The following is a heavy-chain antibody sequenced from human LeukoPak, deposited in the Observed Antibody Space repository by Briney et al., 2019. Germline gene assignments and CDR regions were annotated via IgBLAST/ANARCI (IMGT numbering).Heavy chain of an antibody. J-gene: IGHJ6*02. V-gene: IGHV4-39*01. D-gene: IGHD4-17*01. CDR1: GFTFSSYA. Sequence: GSLRLSCAASGFTFSSYAMSWVRQPPGKGLEWIGSVYYSGNTYYSPSLKSRITISVDTSKNQFSLKVTSVTAADTAVYYCARRGLPVTRYGMDVWGQGTTVTVSS. CDR3: ARRGLPVTRYGMDV. CDR2: VYYSGNT.